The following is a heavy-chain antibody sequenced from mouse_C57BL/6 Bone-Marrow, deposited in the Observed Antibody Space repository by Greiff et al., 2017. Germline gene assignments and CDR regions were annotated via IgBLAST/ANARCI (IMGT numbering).Heavy chain of an antibody. D-gene: IGHD1-1*01. J-gene: IGHJ1*03. CDR2: ISYDGSN. CDR3: ARRHYGTGYWYFDV. Sequence: VQLKESGPGLVKPSQSLSLTCSVTGYSITSGYYWNWIRQFPGNKLEWMGYISYDGSNNYNPSLKNRISITRDTSKNQFFLKLNSVTTEDTATYYCARRHYGTGYWYFDVWGTGTTVTVSS. V-gene: IGHV3-6*01. CDR1: GYSITSGYY.